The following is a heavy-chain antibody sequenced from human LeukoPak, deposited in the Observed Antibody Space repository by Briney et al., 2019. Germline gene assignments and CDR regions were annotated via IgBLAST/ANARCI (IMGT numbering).Heavy chain of an antibody. J-gene: IGHJ4*02. CDR1: GFTFSYTW. V-gene: IGHV3-15*01. CDR2: IKSKTDGGTT. Sequence: GGSLRLSCAVSGFTFSYTWMNWVRQAPGKGLEWAGRIKSKTDGGTTDYAAPVKGRFTISRDDSKNTLYLQMNSLKTEDTAVYYCTTGRSDYWGQGTLVTVSS. CDR3: TTGRSDY.